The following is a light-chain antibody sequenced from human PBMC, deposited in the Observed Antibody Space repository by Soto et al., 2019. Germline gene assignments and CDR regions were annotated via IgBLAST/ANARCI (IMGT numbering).Light chain of an antibody. CDR3: QQYGSSPYT. J-gene: IGKJ2*01. CDR1: QSVRSNF. CDR2: GAG. V-gene: IGKV3-20*01. Sequence: EIVLTQSPDTLSLSPGERATLSCRASQSVRSNFLAWYQQRPGQSPRLLIYGAGSRATGIPERISGSGSETDFTLTIYRLGPEDFAVYYCQQYGSSPYTFGRGTKLEIK.